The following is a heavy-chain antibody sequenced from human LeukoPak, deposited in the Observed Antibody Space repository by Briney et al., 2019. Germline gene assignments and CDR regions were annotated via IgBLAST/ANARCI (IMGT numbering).Heavy chain of an antibody. V-gene: IGHV5-51*01. CDR2: IYPGDSDT. CDR3: ARQARGYSYYYWFDP. CDR1: GYSFTSYW. D-gene: IGHD5-18*01. Sequence: GESLKISCKGSGYSFTSYWIGWVRQMPGKGLEWMGIIYPGDSDTRYSPSFQGQVTISADKSISTAYLQWSSLKASDTAMYYCARQARGYSYYYWFDPWGQGTLVTVSS. J-gene: IGHJ5*02.